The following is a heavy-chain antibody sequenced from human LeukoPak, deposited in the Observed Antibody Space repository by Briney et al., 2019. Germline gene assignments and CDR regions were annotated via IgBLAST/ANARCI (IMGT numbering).Heavy chain of an antibody. CDR3: ARGYYYFDY. CDR1: GGSINSSSYY. CDR2: IYYTGST. Sequence: SETLSLTCTVSGGSINSSSYYWGWIRQPPGKGLEWIGGIYYTGSTYYNPSLKSRVTISIDKSKTQFSLRLSSVTAADTAVYYCARGYYYFDYWGQGTLVTVSS. J-gene: IGHJ4*02. V-gene: IGHV4-39*07. D-gene: IGHD2-15*01.